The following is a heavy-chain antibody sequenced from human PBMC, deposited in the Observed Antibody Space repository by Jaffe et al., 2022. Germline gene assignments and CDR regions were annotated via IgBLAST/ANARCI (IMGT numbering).Heavy chain of an antibody. CDR3: AKLWGSLRELWLARIAVAGTTLDY. CDR1: GFTFSSYG. J-gene: IGHJ4*02. Sequence: QVQLVESGGGVVQPGGSLRLSCAASGFTFSSYGMHWVRQAPGKGLEWVAFIRYDGSNKYYADSVKGRFTISRDNSKNTLYLQMNSLRAEDTAVYYCAKLWGSLRELWLARIAVAGTTLDYWGQGTLVTVSS. D-gene: IGHD6-19*01. V-gene: IGHV3-30*02. CDR2: IRYDGSNK.